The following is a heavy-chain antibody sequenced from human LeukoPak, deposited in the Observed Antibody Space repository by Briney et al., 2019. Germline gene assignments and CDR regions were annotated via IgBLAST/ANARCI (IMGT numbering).Heavy chain of an antibody. Sequence: SETLSLTCTVSGGSISSGDYYWSWIRQPPGKGLEWIVYIYYSGSTYYNPSLKSRVTISVDTSKNQFSLKLSSVTAADTAVYYCARARGGYYDSSPFRRYYYYYMDVWGKGTTVTVSS. V-gene: IGHV4-30-4*08. CDR3: ARARGGYYDSSPFRRYYYYYMDV. CDR1: GGSISSGDYY. D-gene: IGHD3-22*01. J-gene: IGHJ6*03. CDR2: IYYSGST.